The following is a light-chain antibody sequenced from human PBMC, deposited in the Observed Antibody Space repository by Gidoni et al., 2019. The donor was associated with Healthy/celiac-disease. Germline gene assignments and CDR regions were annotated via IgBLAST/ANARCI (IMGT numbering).Light chain of an antibody. V-gene: IGLV3-19*01. Sequence: SSELTQDPAVSVDLGQTVRITCQGDSLRSYYASWYQQKPGQAPVLVIYGKNNLPSGIPDRFSGSSSGNTASLTITGAQAEDEADYYCNSRDSSGNREIFGGGTKLTVL. CDR3: NSRDSSGNREI. CDR1: SLRSYY. J-gene: IGLJ2*01. CDR2: GKN.